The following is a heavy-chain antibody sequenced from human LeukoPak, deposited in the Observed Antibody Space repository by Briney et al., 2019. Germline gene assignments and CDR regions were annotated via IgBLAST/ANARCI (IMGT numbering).Heavy chain of an antibody. CDR1: RDSLSSYY. D-gene: IGHD6-19*01. Sequence: SETLSLTCTVSRDSLSSYYWSSIRQPPAKGLECIGYIYYSGSTNYNPSLKSRGPISVDTSKNQFSLKRGSGTAADTAVYYGARGVWLARDYWGQGTLVTVSS. CDR3: ARGVWLARDY. CDR2: IYYSGST. V-gene: IGHV4-59*01. J-gene: IGHJ4*02.